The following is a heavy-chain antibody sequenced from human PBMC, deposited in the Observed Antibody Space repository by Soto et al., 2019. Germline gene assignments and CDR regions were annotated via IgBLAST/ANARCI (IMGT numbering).Heavy chain of an antibody. CDR3: AKNSTSLAIDY. V-gene: IGHV3-23*01. CDR2: ISGSGGST. D-gene: IGHD2-2*01. CDR1: GFTFSSYS. Sequence: GGSLRLSCAASGFTFSSYSMNWVRQAPGKGLEWVSIISGSGGSTYYADSVKGRFTISRDNSKNTLYLQMNSLRAEDTAEYYCAKNSTSLAIDYWGQGTLVTVSS. J-gene: IGHJ4*02.